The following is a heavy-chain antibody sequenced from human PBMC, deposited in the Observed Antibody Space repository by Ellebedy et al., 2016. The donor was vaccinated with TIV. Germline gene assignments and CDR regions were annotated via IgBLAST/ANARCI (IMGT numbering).Heavy chain of an antibody. D-gene: IGHD3-10*01. V-gene: IGHV3-48*03. CDR1: GFIFSSYY. CDR3: ARRSRGPSYYFDY. Sequence: GESLKISCVASGFIFSSYYMTWVRQAPGKGLEWISYISGSGGMMDHADSVKGRFTISRDTDKNSLYLQLSSLRAEDTAVYYCARRSRGPSYYFDYWGQGALVTVSS. CDR2: ISGSGGMM. J-gene: IGHJ4*02.